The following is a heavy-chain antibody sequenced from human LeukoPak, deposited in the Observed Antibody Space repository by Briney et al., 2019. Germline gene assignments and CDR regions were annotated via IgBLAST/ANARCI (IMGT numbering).Heavy chain of an antibody. CDR2: IYHSGST. D-gene: IGHD4-17*01. CDR1: GGSISSGGYS. Sequence: NSSETLSLTCAVSGGSISSGGYSWSWIRQPPGKGLEWIGYIYHSGSTYYNPSLKSRVTISVDRSKNQFSLKLSSVTAADTAVYYCARGPPGDYLGLGVEPFDYWGQGTLVTVSS. J-gene: IGHJ4*02. CDR3: ARGPPGDYLGLGVEPFDY. V-gene: IGHV4-30-2*01.